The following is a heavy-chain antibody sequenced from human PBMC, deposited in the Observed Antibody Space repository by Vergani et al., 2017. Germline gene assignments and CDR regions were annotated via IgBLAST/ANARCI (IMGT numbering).Heavy chain of an antibody. Sequence: QVQLVQSGAEVKKPGSSVKVSCKASGGTFSSYTISWVRQAPGQGLEWMGRIIPILGIANYAQKFQGRVTSTADKSTSTAYMELSSLRAEDAAVCYCAGVRADSSGYSDAFDIWGQGTMVTVSS. J-gene: IGHJ3*02. CDR2: IIPILGIA. V-gene: IGHV1-69*02. D-gene: IGHD3-22*01. CDR3: AGVRADSSGYSDAFDI. CDR1: GGTFSSYT.